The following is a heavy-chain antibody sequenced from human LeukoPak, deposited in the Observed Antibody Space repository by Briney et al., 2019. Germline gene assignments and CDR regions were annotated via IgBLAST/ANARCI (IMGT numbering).Heavy chain of an antibody. J-gene: IGHJ3*02. CDR2: ISYDGSNK. V-gene: IGHV3-30-3*01. Sequence: PGRSLRLSCAASGFTFSSYAMHWVRQAPGKGLEWVAVISYDGSNKYYADSAKGRFTISRDNSKNTLYLQMNSLRVEDTAVYYCANGGAFDIWGQGTMVTVSS. CDR3: ANGGAFDI. D-gene: IGHD3-3*01. CDR1: GFTFSSYA.